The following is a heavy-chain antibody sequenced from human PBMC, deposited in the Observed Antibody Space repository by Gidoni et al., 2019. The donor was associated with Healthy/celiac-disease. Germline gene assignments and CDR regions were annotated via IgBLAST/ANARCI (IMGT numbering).Heavy chain of an antibody. CDR1: GGSINTNY. D-gene: IGHD3-3*02. CDR2: IYQSESA. Sequence: QVQLQESGPGLVKPSETLSLTCTVSGGSINTNYWSWIRQPPGRGLEWIGSIYQSESANYNPSLKSRVSMSVDSSKNQLSLKLSSVTAADSAVYYCARHYGAFGGTFDCWGQGTLVTVSS. CDR3: ARHYGAFGGTFDC. V-gene: IGHV4-59*08. J-gene: IGHJ4*02.